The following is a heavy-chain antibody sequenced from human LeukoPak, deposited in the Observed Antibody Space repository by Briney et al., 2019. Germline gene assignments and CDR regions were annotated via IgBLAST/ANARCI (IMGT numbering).Heavy chain of an antibody. Sequence: SETLSLTWSVSGGSVNSGSYYWSWIRQPPGKGLEWIGYVYYSGSTNYNPSLKSRVTLSVDKSKNQFSLNLSSVTAADTAVYYCARDLLWSAGVDIWGQGILVTVSS. J-gene: IGHJ4*02. CDR3: ARDLLWSAGVDI. V-gene: IGHV4-61*01. CDR1: GGSVNSGSYY. D-gene: IGHD3-10*01. CDR2: VYYSGST.